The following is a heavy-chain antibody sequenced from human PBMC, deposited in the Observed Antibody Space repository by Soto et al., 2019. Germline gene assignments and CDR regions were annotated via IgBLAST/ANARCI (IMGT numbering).Heavy chain of an antibody. Sequence: ASVEVSCKASGYTFTSYGISWVRQAPGQGLEWMGWISAYNGNTNYAQKLQGRVTMTTDTSTSTAYMELRSLRSDDTAVYYCARAPGVEDYYDSSGYNPPDYYYGMDVWGQGTTVTVSS. CDR3: ARAPGVEDYYDSSGYNPPDYYYGMDV. V-gene: IGHV1-18*01. CDR2: ISAYNGNT. J-gene: IGHJ6*02. D-gene: IGHD3-22*01. CDR1: GYTFTSYG.